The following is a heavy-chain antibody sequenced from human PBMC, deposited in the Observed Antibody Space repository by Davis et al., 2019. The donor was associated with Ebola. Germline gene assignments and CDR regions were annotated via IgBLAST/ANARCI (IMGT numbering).Heavy chain of an antibody. D-gene: IGHD7-27*01. Sequence: AASVKVSCKASGYTFTTYAMHWVRQAPGQRLEWMGWINAGDGNTKYSQKFQGRVTITRDTSASTAHMELSSLSSEDTAVYYCARETGDGDGMDVWGKGTTVTVSS. CDR2: INAGDGNT. V-gene: IGHV1-3*01. J-gene: IGHJ6*04. CDR1: GYTFTTYA. CDR3: ARETGDGDGMDV.